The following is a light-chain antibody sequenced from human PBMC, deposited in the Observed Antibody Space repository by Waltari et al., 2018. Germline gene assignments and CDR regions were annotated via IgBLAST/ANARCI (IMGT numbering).Light chain of an antibody. CDR3: SSYADSNICV. Sequence: QSALTQPASVSGSPGQSLTISCTGTSGDIGGYNLVSWYQQHPGKAPKLMVYEGNKRPSGGSNRCSGSRSGNTASLTISGRQAEDEADYYCSSYADSNICVFGSGTKVTVL. CDR1: SGDIGGYNL. J-gene: IGLJ1*01. CDR2: EGN. V-gene: IGLV2-23*01.